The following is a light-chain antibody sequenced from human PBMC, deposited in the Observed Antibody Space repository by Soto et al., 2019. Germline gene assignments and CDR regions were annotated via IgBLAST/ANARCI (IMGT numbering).Light chain of an antibody. J-gene: IGKJ1*01. CDR1: QSLLHRSGYIY. Sequence: DIVMTQSPLSLPVTPGEPASISCRSTQSLLHRSGYIYLDWYLQKPGQSPQLLIYLGFNRAAGVPDRFIASGTGTDFTLKISRVEAEDVGVYSCIQTLQTWTFCQGLKVEIK. CDR2: LGF. CDR3: IQTLQTWT. V-gene: IGKV2-28*01.